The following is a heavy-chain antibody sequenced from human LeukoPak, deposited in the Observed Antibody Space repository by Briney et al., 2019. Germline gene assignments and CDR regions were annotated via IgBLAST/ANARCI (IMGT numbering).Heavy chain of an antibody. CDR2: IYRSGGT. Sequence: QTGGSLRLSCAASGFTFSTYRMNWVRQAPGKGLEGVSVIYRSGGTYYADSVKGRSTIFRDNSKNTLYLQMTSLRAEDTAVYYCARDGGLAPYSSSTPFDYWGQGTLVTVSS. CDR3: ARDGGLAPYSSSTPFDY. D-gene: IGHD6-6*01. J-gene: IGHJ4*02. V-gene: IGHV3-66*03. CDR1: GFTFSTYR.